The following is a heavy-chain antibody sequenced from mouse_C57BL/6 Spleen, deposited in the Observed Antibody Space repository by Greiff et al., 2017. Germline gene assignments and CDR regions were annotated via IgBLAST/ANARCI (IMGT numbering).Heavy chain of an antibody. CDR3: ARIYYGNAMDY. V-gene: IGHV1-81*01. CDR1: GYTFTSYG. CDR2: IYPRSGNT. D-gene: IGHD2-1*01. Sequence: VQRVESGAELARPGASVKLSCKASGYTFTSYGISWVKQRTGQGLEWIGEIYPRSGNTYYNEKFKGKATLTADKSSSTAYMELRSLTSEDSAVYFCARIYYGNAMDYWGQGTSVTVSS. J-gene: IGHJ4*01.